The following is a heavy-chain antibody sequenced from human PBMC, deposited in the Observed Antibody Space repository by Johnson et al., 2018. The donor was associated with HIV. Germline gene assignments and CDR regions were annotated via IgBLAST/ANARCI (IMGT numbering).Heavy chain of an antibody. CDR2: IYSGGTT. CDR1: GFSVSNKY. V-gene: IGHV3-66*01. J-gene: IGHJ3*02. D-gene: IGHD3-16*01. Sequence: VQLVESGGGLVQPGGSLRLSCAASGFSVSNKYMSWVRQAPGKGLEWVSVIYSGGTTYYADSVKGRFPISRDNSKNTLYLQMNSLRAEDTAVYYCARDRHSGGGDADAFDIWGQGTLVSVSS. CDR3: ARDRHSGGGDADAFDI.